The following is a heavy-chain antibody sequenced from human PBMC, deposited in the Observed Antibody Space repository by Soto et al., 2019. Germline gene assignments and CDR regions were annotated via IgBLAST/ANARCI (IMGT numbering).Heavy chain of an antibody. V-gene: IGHV3-23*01. CDR1: RFTFSSYA. J-gene: IGHJ4*02. CDR3: VKSGSSGISYFAY. CDR2: ISSSGRST. Sequence: PGGSLRLSCAASRFTFSSYAMTWVRQAPGKGLEWVSSISSSGRSTDYADSVKGRFTISRDNSQNTLYLQMNNLRAEDSAVYYCVKSGSSGISYFAYWGQGTLVTVS. D-gene: IGHD1-26*01.